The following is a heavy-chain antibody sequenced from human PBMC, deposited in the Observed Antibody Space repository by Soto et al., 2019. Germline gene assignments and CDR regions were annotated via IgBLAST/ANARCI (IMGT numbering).Heavy chain of an antibody. V-gene: IGHV4-30-4*01. J-gene: IGHJ5*02. CDR1: GGSISSGDYY. CDR2: IYYSGST. CDR3: ARMRAAHNWFDP. D-gene: IGHD6-13*01. Sequence: QVQLQESGPGLVKPSQTLSLTCTVSGGSISSGDYYWSWIRQPPGKGLEWIGYIYYSGSTYYNPSLKSRVTISVDPSKTQFSLKLSSVTAADTAVYYCARMRAAHNWFDPWGQGTLVTVSS.